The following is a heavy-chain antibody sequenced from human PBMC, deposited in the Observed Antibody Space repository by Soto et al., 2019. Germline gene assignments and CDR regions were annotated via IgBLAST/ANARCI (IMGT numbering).Heavy chain of an antibody. CDR3: ARGSAYYYDSIFDY. V-gene: IGHV4-59*01. J-gene: IGHJ4*02. Sequence: PSETLSLTCTVSGGSISSYYWSWIRQPPGKGLEWIGYIYYSGSTNYNPSLKSRVTISVDTSKNQFSLKLSSVTAADTAVYYCARGSAYYYDSIFDYWGQGTLVTVSS. CDR1: GGSISSYY. D-gene: IGHD3-22*01. CDR2: IYYSGST.